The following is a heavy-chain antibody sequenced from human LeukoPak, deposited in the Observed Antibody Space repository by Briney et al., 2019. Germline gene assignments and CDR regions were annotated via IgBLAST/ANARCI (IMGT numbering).Heavy chain of an antibody. V-gene: IGHV1-46*01. D-gene: IGHD5-24*01. Sequence: ASVKVSCKASGYTFTSYYMHWVRQAPGQGLEWLGIINPSGGSTSYAQKFQGRVTMTRDTSTSTVYMELSSLRSEDTAVYYCARPAVEMATIDAFDIWGQGTMVTVSS. CDR2: INPSGGST. CDR3: ARPAVEMATIDAFDI. CDR1: GYTFTSYY. J-gene: IGHJ3*02.